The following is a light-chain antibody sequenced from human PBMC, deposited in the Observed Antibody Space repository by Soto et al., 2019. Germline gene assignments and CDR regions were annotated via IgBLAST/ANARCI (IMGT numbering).Light chain of an antibody. J-gene: IGLJ2*01. V-gene: IGLV2-11*01. CDR3: CSYAGSRVV. CDR2: DVS. CDR1: SSDVGGYNY. Sequence: QSALTQPRSVSGSPGQSVTISCTGTSSDVGGYNYVSWYQQHPGKAPTLMIYDVSKRPSGVPDRFSGSKSGNTASLTISGLQAEDEADYYCCSYAGSRVVFGGGTKLTVL.